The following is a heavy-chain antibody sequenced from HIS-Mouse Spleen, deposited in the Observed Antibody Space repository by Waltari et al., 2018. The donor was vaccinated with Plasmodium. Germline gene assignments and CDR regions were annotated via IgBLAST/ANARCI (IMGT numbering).Heavy chain of an antibody. CDR3: ARTTYSSSSAKYYYYGMDV. Sequence: QVTLRESGPALVKPTQTLPLTCTFSGFSLTTSGMSVTWIRQPPGTAMEWLARIDWDDDKYYSTSLKTRLTISKDTSKNQVVLTMTNMDPVDTATYYCARTTYSSSSAKYYYYGMDVWGQGTTVTVSS. D-gene: IGHD6-6*01. CDR1: GFSLTTSGMS. V-gene: IGHV2-70*15. J-gene: IGHJ6*02. CDR2: IDWDDDK.